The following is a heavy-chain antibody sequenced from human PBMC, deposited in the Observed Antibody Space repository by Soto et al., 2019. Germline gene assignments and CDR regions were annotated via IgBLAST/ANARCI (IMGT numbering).Heavy chain of an antibody. Sequence: QVQLVESGGGLVKPGGSLRLSCAASGFTFSDYYMSWIRQAPGKGLEWLSYISMSGSIIKYADSVKGRFTISRDNSKNTLYLQMNSLRAEDTAVYYCAREGVSAAALRYWGQGTLVTVSS. CDR3: AREGVSAAALRY. CDR1: GFTFSDYY. D-gene: IGHD6-13*01. CDR2: ISMSGSII. V-gene: IGHV3-11*04. J-gene: IGHJ4*02.